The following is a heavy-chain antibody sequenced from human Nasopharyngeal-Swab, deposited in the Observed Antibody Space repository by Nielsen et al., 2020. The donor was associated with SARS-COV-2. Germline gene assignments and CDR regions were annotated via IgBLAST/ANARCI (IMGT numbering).Heavy chain of an antibody. Sequence: ASVKDSCKASGYIFTSYDISWVRQARGQGLEWLGWIGAYNGNTNYAQKFQDRVTMTTDTTTSTAYMELRSLRSDDTAVYYCARHGVAEDYWGQGTLVTVSS. D-gene: IGHD3-10*01. CDR2: IGAYNGNT. V-gene: IGHV1-18*01. J-gene: IGHJ4*02. CDR3: ARHGVAEDY. CDR1: GYIFTSYD.